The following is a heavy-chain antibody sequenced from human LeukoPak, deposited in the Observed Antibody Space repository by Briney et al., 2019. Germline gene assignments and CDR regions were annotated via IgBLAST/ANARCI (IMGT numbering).Heavy chain of an antibody. CDR1: GYTFTSYD. V-gene: IGHV1-2*02. CDR3: ARADSRAFDI. Sequence: ASVKVSCKASGYTFTSYDINWVRQAPGQGLEWMGWINPNSGGTNYAQKFQGRVTMTRDTSISTAYMELSSLRSDDTAVYYCARADSRAFDIWGQGTMVTVSS. J-gene: IGHJ3*02. CDR2: INPNSGGT.